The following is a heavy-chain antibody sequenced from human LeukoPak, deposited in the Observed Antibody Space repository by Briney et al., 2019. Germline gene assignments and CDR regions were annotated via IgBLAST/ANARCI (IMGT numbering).Heavy chain of an antibody. D-gene: IGHD3-3*01. CDR1: GFTFDDYA. J-gene: IGHJ3*02. Sequence: HTGAALRLSYAASGFTFDDYAMHWGRPAPGKGLEWGGFIRYGGSHKYYEDSVEGRFTISRANSKNALFLQMSIMSAEDTALYYCARGSRLGVVERDASDIWGQGTMVTVSS. CDR2: IRYGGSHK. V-gene: IGHV3-30*02. CDR3: ARGSRLGVVERDASDI.